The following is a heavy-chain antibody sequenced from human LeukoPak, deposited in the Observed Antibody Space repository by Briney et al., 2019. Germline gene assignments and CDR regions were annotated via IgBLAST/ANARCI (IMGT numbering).Heavy chain of an antibody. CDR1: GFTVSSNY. CDR2: ISISGSI. Sequence: GGSLRLSCAASGFTVSSNYMTWVRQAPGKGLEWVSVISISGSITYADSVKGRFTTSRDNSKNTLYLQMNSLRADDTAVYYCARDKGSSWSDAFDIWGQGTMVTVSS. J-gene: IGHJ3*02. CDR3: ARDKGSSWSDAFDI. V-gene: IGHV3-53*01. D-gene: IGHD6-13*01.